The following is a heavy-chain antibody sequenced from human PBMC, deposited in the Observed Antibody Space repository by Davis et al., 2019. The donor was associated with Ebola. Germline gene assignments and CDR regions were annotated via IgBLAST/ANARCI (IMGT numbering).Heavy chain of an antibody. CDR2: INWNGGST. J-gene: IGHJ6*04. V-gene: IGHV3-20*04. CDR3: ARGVTMIVVELYGMDV. CDR1: GFTFDDYG. Sequence: GESLKISCAASGFTFDDYGMSWVRQAPGQGLEWVSGINWNGGSTHYADSVKGRFTISRNNAKNSLYLQMNSLRAEDTAVYYCARGVTMIVVELYGMDVWGKGTTVTVSS. D-gene: IGHD3-22*01.